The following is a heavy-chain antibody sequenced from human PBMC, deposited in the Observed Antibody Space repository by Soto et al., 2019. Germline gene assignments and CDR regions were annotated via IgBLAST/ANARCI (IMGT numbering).Heavy chain of an antibody. CDR3: ASDYGDYVYDY. J-gene: IGHJ4*02. V-gene: IGHV4-34*01. CDR1: GGSFSCYY. CDR2: INHSGST. D-gene: IGHD4-17*01. Sequence: PSETLSLTCAVYGGSFSCYYWSWIRQPPGKGLEWIGEINHSGSTNYNPSLKSRVTISVDTSKNQFSLKLSSVTAADTAVYYCASDYGDYVYDYWGQGTLVTVSS.